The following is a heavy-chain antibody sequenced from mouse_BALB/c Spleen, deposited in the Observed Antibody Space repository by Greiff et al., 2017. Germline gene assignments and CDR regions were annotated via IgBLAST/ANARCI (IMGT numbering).Heavy chain of an antibody. CDR2: IWAGGST. Sequence: VHLVESGPGLVAPSQSLSITCTVSGFSLTSYGVHWVRQPPGKGLEWLGVIWAGGSTNYNSALMSRLSISKDNSKSQVFLKMNSLQTDDTAMYYCARDQGYYGYVHAMDYWGQGTSGTVSS. CDR3: ARDQGYYGYVHAMDY. CDR1: GFSLTSYG. V-gene: IGHV2-9*02. J-gene: IGHJ4*01. D-gene: IGHD1-2*01.